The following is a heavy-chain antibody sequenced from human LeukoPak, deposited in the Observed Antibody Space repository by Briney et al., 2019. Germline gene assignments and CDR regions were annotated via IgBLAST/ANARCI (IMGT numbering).Heavy chain of an antibody. CDR3: AKGPYYDILTGYEPFDY. CDR2: ISGSGGST. CDR1: GFTLSSYA. J-gene: IGHJ4*02. Sequence: GGSLRLSCAASGFTLSSYAMSWVRQAPGKGLEWVSAISGSGGSTYYADSVKGRFTISRDNSKNTLYLQMNGLRAEDTAVYYCAKGPYYDILTGYEPFDYWGQGTLVTVSS. D-gene: IGHD3-9*01. V-gene: IGHV3-23*01.